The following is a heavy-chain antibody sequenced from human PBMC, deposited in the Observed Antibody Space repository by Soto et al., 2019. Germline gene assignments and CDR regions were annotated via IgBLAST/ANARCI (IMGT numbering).Heavy chain of an antibody. D-gene: IGHD6-6*01. J-gene: IGHJ5*02. V-gene: IGHV4-30-4*01. CDR1: GGSISSGDYY. CDR3: ARERPDGARLDP. CDR2: IYYSGST. Sequence: QVQLQESGPGLVKPSQTLSLTCTVSGGSISSGDYYWSWIRQPPGKGLEWIGYIYYSGSTYYNPSLKSRVTLSVDTSNTHCSLKLSSVTAADTAVYYCARERPDGARLDPWGQGTLVTASS.